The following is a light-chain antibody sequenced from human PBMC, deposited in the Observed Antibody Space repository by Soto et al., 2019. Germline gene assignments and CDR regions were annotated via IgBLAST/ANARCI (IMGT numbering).Light chain of an antibody. CDR3: RSYTTSSTLV. Sequence: QSALTQPASVSGSLGQSITISCTGTSSDVGAYNFVSWFQQLPGKAPKVMISDVSIRPSGVSNRFSGSKSGNTASLTISGLKAEDEADYYCRSYTTSSTLVFGGGTKLTVL. CDR1: SSDVGAYNF. V-gene: IGLV2-14*03. J-gene: IGLJ2*01. CDR2: DVS.